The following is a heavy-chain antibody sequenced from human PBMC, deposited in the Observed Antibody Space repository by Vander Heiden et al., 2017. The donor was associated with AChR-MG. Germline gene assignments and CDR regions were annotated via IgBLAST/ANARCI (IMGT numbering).Heavy chain of an antibody. Sequence: QVQLQESGPGLVKPSETLSLSLTVSVGPIRRYQLGWIRLPPGKGREWIGYIHDSGHTNYNSSLKSRVSISVDTSKNQFSLRLNSVTAADTAVYYCAKDSRCCGMDVWGQGITVPVSS. CDR2: IHDSGHT. J-gene: IGHJ6*02. V-gene: IGHV4-59*12. CDR1: VGPIRRYQ. CDR3: AKDSRCCGMDV. D-gene: IGHD2-2*01.